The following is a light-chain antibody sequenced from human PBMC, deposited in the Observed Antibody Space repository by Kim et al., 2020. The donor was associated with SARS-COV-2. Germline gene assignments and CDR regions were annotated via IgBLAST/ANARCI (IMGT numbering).Light chain of an antibody. CDR1: QSVSNSY. CDR3: QQYGSSHGYT. V-gene: IGKV3-20*01. CDR2: GAS. Sequence: PGEEASLACRANQSVSNSYLAWYQQKPGQAPRLLIYGASSRATGIPDRFSGSGSGTDFTLTISRLEPEDFAVYYCQQYGSSHGYTFGQGTKLEI. J-gene: IGKJ2*01.